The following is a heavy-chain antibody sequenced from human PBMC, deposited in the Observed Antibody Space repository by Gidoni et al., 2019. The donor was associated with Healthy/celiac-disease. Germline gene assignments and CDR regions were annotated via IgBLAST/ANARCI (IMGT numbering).Heavy chain of an antibody. Sequence: EVQLVQSGAEVKKPGESLKISCKGSGYSFTSYWIGWVRQMPGKGLEWMGIIYPGDSDTRYSPSFQGQVTISADKSISTAYLQWSSLKASDTAMYYCARTYLITFGGIIVISPFDYWGQGTLVTVSS. CDR3: ARTYLITFGGIIVISPFDY. V-gene: IGHV5-51*01. J-gene: IGHJ4*02. CDR1: GYSFTSYW. D-gene: IGHD3-16*02. CDR2: IYPGDSDT.